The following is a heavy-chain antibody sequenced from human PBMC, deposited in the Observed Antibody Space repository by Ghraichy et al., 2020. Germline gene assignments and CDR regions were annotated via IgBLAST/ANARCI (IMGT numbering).Heavy chain of an antibody. V-gene: IGHV4-34*01. CDR1: GGSFSGYY. CDR2: INHSGST. D-gene: IGHD5-24*01. J-gene: IGHJ4*02. Sequence: SETLSLTCAVYGGSFSGYYCSWIRQPPGKGLEWIGEINHSGSTNYNPSLKSRVTISVNTSKKQFSLKLSSVTAADTAVYYCARGLVEMATKSEFEDYWGQGTLVTVSS. CDR3: ARGLVEMATKSEFEDY.